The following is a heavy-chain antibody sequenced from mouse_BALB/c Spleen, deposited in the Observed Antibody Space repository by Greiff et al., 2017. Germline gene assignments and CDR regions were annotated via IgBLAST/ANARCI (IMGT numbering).Heavy chain of an antibody. CDR3: ARGGTAAMDY. CDR1: GFTFSSFG. V-gene: IGHV5-17*02. D-gene: IGHD3-3*01. CDR2: ISSGSSTI. Sequence: EVHLVESGGGLVQPGGSRKLSCAASGFTFSSFGMHWVRQAPEKGLEWVAYISSGSSTIYYADTVKGRFTISRDNPKNTLFLQMTSLRSEDTAMYYCARGGTAAMDYWGQGTSVTVSS. J-gene: IGHJ4*01.